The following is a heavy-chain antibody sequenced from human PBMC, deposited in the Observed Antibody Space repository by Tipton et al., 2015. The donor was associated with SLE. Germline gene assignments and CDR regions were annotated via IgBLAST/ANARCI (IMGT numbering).Heavy chain of an antibody. Sequence: TLSLTCTVSGGSISSSSYYWGWIRQPPGKGLEWIGSIYYSGGTYYNPSLKSRGTISVDTSKNQFSLNLRSVTAADTAVYYCARERTYGDYFYYYAVDVWGQGTTVTVSS. J-gene: IGHJ6*02. CDR2: IYYSGGT. CDR3: ARERTYGDYFYYYAVDV. V-gene: IGHV4-39*07. CDR1: GGSISSSSYY. D-gene: IGHD4-17*01.